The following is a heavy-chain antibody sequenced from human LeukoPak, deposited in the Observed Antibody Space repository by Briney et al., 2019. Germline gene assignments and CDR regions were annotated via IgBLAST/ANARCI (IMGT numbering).Heavy chain of an antibody. CDR2: INPNGGRT. CDR3: ARHSWAGGYSSSWYDGLVDGMDV. CDR1: ENTFTNYY. Sequence: ASVKVSCKASENTFTNYYMHWVRQAPGQGLEWLGIINPNGGRTAYAQNFQGRVSMTRDTSTTTVYMELSSLRSDDTAVYYCARHSWAGGYSSSWYDGLVDGMDVWGQGTTVTVSS. J-gene: IGHJ6*02. V-gene: IGHV1-46*01. D-gene: IGHD6-13*01.